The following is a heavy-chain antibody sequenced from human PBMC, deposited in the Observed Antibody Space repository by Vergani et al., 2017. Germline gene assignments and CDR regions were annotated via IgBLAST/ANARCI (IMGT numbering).Heavy chain of an antibody. CDR1: GGSISSGSYY. Sequence: QVQLQESGPGLVKSSQTLSLTCTVSGGSISSGSYYWSWIRQPAGKGLEWIGRIYTTGSTSHNPSLESRVTMSADTSKNQFSLKLTSVTAADTAVYYCATGAGPFDIWGQGTLVTVSS. CDR2: IYTTGST. CDR3: ATGAGPFDI. D-gene: IGHD7-27*01. V-gene: IGHV4-61*02. J-gene: IGHJ4*02.